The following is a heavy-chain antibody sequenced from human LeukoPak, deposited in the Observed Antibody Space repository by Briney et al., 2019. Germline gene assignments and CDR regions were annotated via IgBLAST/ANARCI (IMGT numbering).Heavy chain of an antibody. D-gene: IGHD3-22*01. J-gene: IGHJ5*02. CDR2: INPNSGGT. CDR1: GYTFTGYY. CDR3: ARVYYYDSSGYSGWFDP. Sequence: ASVKVSCKASGYTFTGYYMHWVRQAPGQGLEWMGWINPNSGGTNYAQKFQGRVTMTRDTSISTAYMELSRLRSDDTAVYYCARVYYYDSSGYSGWFDPWGQGTLVTVSS. V-gene: IGHV1-2*02.